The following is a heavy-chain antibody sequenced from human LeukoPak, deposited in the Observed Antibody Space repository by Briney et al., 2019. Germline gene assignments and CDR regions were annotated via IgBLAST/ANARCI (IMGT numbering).Heavy chain of an antibody. J-gene: IGHJ4*02. V-gene: IGHV3-21*01. Sequence: GGSLRLSCAASGFTFSTYSMNWVRQAPGKGLEWVSSISSSSSYIYYADSVKGRFTISRDNAKNSLYVQMNSLRAEDTAVYYCAREVGIAARTGAFDYWGQGTLVTVSS. CDR1: GFTFSTYS. CDR2: ISSSSSYI. CDR3: AREVGIAARTGAFDY. D-gene: IGHD6-6*01.